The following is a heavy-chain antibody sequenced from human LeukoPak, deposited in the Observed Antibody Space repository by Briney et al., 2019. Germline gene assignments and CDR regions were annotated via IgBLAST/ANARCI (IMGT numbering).Heavy chain of an antibody. V-gene: IGHV3-23*01. CDR2: ISGSGGST. CDR1: VFTFSSYA. Sequence: VGSLRLSCAASVFTFSSYAMSWVRQAPGKGLEWVSAISGSGGSTYYADSVKGRFTISRDNSKNTLYLQMNSLRAEDAAVYYCAKVESYCGGDCYSYYSDYCGQGTLVTVSS. D-gene: IGHD2-21*01. CDR3: AKVESYCGGDCYSYYSDY. J-gene: IGHJ4*02.